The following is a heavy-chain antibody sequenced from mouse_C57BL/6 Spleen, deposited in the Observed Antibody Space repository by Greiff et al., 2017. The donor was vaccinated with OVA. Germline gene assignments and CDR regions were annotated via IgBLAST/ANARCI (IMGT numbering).Heavy chain of an antibody. V-gene: IGHV5-16*01. Sequence: EVKLMESEGGLVQPGSSMKLSCTASGFTFSDYYMAWVRQVPEKGLEWVANINYDGSSTYYLDSLKSRFIISRDNAKNILYLQMSSLKSEDTATYYCARNYDYDGIDYWGQGTTLTVSS. CDR3: ARNYDYDGIDY. J-gene: IGHJ2*01. D-gene: IGHD2-4*01. CDR2: INYDGSST. CDR1: GFTFSDYY.